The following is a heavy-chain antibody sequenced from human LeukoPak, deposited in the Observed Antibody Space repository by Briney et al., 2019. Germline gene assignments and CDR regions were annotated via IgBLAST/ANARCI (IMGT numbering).Heavy chain of an antibody. V-gene: IGHV3-74*01. CDR2: INSDGSRT. J-gene: IGHJ4*02. CDR3: ARAFGGSGSSTIDY. Sequence: GGSLRLSCGASGFTFSNYWMHWVRQAPGKGLVWVSRINSDGSRTSYADSVKGRFTISRDNAKNTLYLQMNSLRAEDTAVYYCARAFGGSGSSTIDYWGQGTLVTVSS. D-gene: IGHD3-10*01. CDR1: GFTFSNYW.